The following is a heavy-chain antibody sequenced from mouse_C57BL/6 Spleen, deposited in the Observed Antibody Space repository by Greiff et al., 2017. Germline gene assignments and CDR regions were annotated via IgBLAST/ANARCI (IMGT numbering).Heavy chain of an antibody. V-gene: IGHV1-81*01. CDR1: GYTFTSYG. D-gene: IGHD1-1*01. CDR3: ARDYGSSPHWYFDV. Sequence: QVQLQQSGAELARPGASVKLSCKASGYTFTSYGISWVKQRTGQGLEWIGEIYPRSGNTYYNEKFKGKATLTADKSSSTAYMELRSLTSEDSAVYFFARDYGSSPHWYFDVWGTGTTVTVSS. CDR2: IYPRSGNT. J-gene: IGHJ1*03.